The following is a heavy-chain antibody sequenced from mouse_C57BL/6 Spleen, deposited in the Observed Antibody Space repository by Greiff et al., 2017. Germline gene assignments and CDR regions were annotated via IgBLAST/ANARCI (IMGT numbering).Heavy chain of an antibody. D-gene: IGHD1-1*01. CDR3: ARGITTVEGYFDV. CDR2: IYPSDSET. J-gene: IGHJ1*03. CDR1: GYTFTSYW. Sequence: QVQLKQPGAELVRPGSSVKLSCKASGYTFTSYWMDWVKQRPGQGLEWIGNIYPSDSETHYNQKFKDKATLTVDKSSSTAYMQLSSLTSEDSAVYYCARGITTVEGYFDVWGTGTTVTVSS. V-gene: IGHV1-61*01.